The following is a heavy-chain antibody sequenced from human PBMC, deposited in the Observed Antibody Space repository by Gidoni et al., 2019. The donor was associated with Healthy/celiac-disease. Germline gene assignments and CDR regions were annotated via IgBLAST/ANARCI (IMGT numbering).Heavy chain of an antibody. CDR1: GFTFSSYA. Sequence: QVQLVESGGGVVQPGRSLRLSCAASGFTFSSYAMHWVRQAPGKGLEWVAVISYDGSNKDYADSVKGRFTISRDNSKNTLYLQMNSLRAEDTAVYYCARNDWPGGDYFDYWGQGTLVTVSS. V-gene: IGHV3-30-3*01. J-gene: IGHJ4*02. D-gene: IGHD2-21*01. CDR3: ARNDWPGGDYFDY. CDR2: ISYDGSNK.